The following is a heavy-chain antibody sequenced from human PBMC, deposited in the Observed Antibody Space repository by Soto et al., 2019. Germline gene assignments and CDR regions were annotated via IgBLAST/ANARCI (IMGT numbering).Heavy chain of an antibody. CDR3: GSGVQIKDPVLVS. D-gene: IGHD1-1*01. CDR2: IYYSGNT. Sequence: SETLSLTCTVSAGAIRSSSYYWGWIRQPPGKGLQWIGSIYYSGNTYYNPALKRRVTITVETSKNQFSLNLSCVTAADTDVFYRGSGVQIKDPVLVSWGQET. V-gene: IGHV4-39*01. CDR1: AGAIRSSSYY. J-gene: IGHJ4*02.